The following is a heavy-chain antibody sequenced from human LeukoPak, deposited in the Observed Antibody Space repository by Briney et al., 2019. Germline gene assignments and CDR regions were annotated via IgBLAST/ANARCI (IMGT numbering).Heavy chain of an antibody. J-gene: IGHJ4*02. CDR2: MYSGGST. Sequence: PGGSLRLSCAASGFTVGSNYMSWVRQAPGRGLEWVSVMYSGGSTYYADSVKGRFTISRDNAKNSLYLQMNSLRAEDTAVYYCARAHPGDYSDFQFDYWGQGTLVTVSS. CDR1: GFTVGSNY. CDR3: ARAHPGDYSDFQFDY. D-gene: IGHD4-11*01. V-gene: IGHV3-66*01.